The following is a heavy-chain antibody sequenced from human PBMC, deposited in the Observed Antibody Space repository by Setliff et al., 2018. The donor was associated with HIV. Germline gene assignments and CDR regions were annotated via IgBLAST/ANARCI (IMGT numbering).Heavy chain of an antibody. CDR2: VYSTGGT. D-gene: IGHD3-9*01. CDR1: GDSISSHP. CDR3: ARVATGPESFDI. V-gene: IGHV4-59*11. Sequence: SETLSLTCTVSGDSISSHPWSWIRQPAGKGLEWIGYVYSTGGTNYNPSLKSRLTISVDAAKNQFSLKLSSVTAADTAVYYCARVATGPESFDIWGQGTMVTVSS. J-gene: IGHJ3*02.